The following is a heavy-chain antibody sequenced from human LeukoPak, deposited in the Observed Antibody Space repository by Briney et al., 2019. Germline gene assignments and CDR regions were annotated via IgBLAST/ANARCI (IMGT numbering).Heavy chain of an antibody. CDR1: GGSISSYY. V-gene: IGHV4-59*08. CDR2: ISDIGSI. Sequence: SETLSLTFTVSGGSISSYYWSWIRQPPGKGLEWIAYISDIGSINYNPSLKSRVTISLDTSKNQFSLKLSSVTAADTAVYYCAGHHPRNTVDFWGQGTLVTVSS. CDR3: AGHHPRNTVDF. D-gene: IGHD2-8*02. J-gene: IGHJ4*02.